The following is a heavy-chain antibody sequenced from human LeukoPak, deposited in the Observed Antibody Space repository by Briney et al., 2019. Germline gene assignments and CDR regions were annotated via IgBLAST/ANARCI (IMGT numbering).Heavy chain of an antibody. V-gene: IGHV1-2*02. CDR3: ARTYYDFWSGYYTVSYYCGMDV. CDR2: INPNSGGT. D-gene: IGHD3-3*01. J-gene: IGHJ6*02. Sequence: ASVKVSCKASGYTFTGYYMHWVRQAPGQGLEWMGWINPNSGGTNYAQKFQGRVTMTRDTSISTAYMELSRLRSDDTAVYYCARTYYDFWSGYYTVSYYCGMDVWGQGTTVTVSS. CDR1: GYTFTGYY.